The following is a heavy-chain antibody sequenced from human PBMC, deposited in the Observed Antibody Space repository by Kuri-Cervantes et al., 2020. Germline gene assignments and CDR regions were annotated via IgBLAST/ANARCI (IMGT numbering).Heavy chain of an antibody. V-gene: IGHV3-33*05. CDR3: ARDRSPDTAMVFRWH. Sequence: GGSLRLSCAASGFTFSSYGMHWVRQAPGKGLEWVAVISYDGSNKYYADSVEGRFTMSRDNSKNTLYLQMDSLRAEDTAVYYCARDRSPDTAMVFRWHWGQGTLVTVSS. CDR2: ISYDGSNK. CDR1: GFTFSSYG. J-gene: IGHJ4*02. D-gene: IGHD5-18*01.